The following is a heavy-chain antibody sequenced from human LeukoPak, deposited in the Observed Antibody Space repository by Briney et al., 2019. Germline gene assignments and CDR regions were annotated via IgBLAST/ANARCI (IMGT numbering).Heavy chain of an antibody. CDR2: ISGSGGST. CDR3: AKGITMVRGVIPDYFDC. CDR1: GFTFSSYA. J-gene: IGHJ4*02. D-gene: IGHD3-10*01. Sequence: HRGGSLRLSCAASGFTFSSYAMSWVRQAPGKGLEWVSAISGSGGSTYYADSVKGRFTISRDNSKNTMYLKMNSLRAEDTAVYYCAKGITMVRGVIPDYFDCWGQAPSVTVSS. V-gene: IGHV3-23*01.